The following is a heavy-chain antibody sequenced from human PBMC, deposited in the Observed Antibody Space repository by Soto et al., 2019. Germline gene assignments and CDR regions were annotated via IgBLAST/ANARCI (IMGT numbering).Heavy chain of an antibody. CDR3: ARDNERYGSGSYVY. D-gene: IGHD3-10*01. V-gene: IGHV3-33*01. CDR1: GFTFSSYG. CDR2: MWYDGSNK. Sequence: GGSLRLSCAASGFTFSSYGMHWVRQAPGKGLEWVAVMWYDGSNKYYADSVKGRFTISRDNSKNTLYLQMNSLRAEDTAVYYCARDNERYGSGSYVYWGQGTLVTVSS. J-gene: IGHJ4*02.